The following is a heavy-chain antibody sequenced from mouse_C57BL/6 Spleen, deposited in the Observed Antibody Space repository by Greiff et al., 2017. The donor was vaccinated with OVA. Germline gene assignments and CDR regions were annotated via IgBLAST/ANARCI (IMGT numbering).Heavy chain of an antibody. Sequence: QVQLKESGPELVKPGASVKISCKASGYAFSSSWMNWVKQRPGKGLEWIGRIYPGDGDTNYNGKFKGKATLTADKSSSTAYMQLSSLTSEDSAVYFCAGLTGSAYWGQGTLVTVSA. V-gene: IGHV1-82*01. J-gene: IGHJ3*01. CDR3: AGLTGSAY. CDR2: IYPGDGDT. D-gene: IGHD4-1*01. CDR1: GYAFSSSW.